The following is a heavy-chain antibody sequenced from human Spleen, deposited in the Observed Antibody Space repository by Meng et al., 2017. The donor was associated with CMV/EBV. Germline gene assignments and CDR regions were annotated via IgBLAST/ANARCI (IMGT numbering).Heavy chain of an antibody. J-gene: IGHJ5*02. CDR1: GGSISSYY. CDR3: ARGSFGVVISPADWFDP. Sequence: SETLSLTCTVSGGSISSYYWSWIRQPPGKGLEWIGYIYYSGSTNYNPSLKSRVTISVDTSKNQFSLKLSSVTAADTAVYYCARGSFGVVISPADWFDPWGQGTLVTVSS. V-gene: IGHV4-59*01. D-gene: IGHD3-3*01. CDR2: IYYSGST.